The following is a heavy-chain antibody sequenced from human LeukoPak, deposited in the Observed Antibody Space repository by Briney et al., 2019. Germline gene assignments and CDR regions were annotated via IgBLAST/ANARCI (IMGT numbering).Heavy chain of an antibody. CDR3: ARVTFGYDILTGYSNWFDP. D-gene: IGHD3-9*01. V-gene: IGHV1-18*01. CDR2: ISAYNGNT. CDR1: GYTFTSYG. Sequence: ASVNVSCKASGYTFTSYGISWVRQAPGQGLEWMGWISAYNGNTNYAQKLQGRVTMNTDTHTSTAYMELRSLRSDDTAVYYCARVTFGYDILTGYSNWFDPWGQGTLVTVSS. J-gene: IGHJ5*02.